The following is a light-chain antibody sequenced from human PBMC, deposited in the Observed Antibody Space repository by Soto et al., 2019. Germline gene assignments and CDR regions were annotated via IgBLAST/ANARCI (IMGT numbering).Light chain of an antibody. CDR3: QQNNSFWT. CDR2: DAS. J-gene: IGKJ1*01. V-gene: IGKV1-5*01. CDR1: QSISSW. Sequence: DIQMTQSPSTLSASVGDRVTITCRASQSISSWLAWYQQKPGKAPKLLIYDASYLERGVPSRFSGSGSGTEFTLPISSLQPDDLATYYCQQNNSFWTFGQGTKVEI.